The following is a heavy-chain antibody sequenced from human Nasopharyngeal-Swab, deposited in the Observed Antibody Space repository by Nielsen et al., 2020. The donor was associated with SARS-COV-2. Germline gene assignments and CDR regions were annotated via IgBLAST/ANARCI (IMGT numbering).Heavy chain of an antibody. Sequence: GGSLRLSCAASGFTFSSYNLNWVRQAPGKGLEWVSSISSSSSYIYYADSVKGRFTISRDNAKNSLYLQMNSLRAEDTAVYYCARDLGYSYGPYYFDYWGQGTQVTVSS. J-gene: IGHJ4*02. D-gene: IGHD5-18*01. CDR2: ISSSSSYI. V-gene: IGHV3-21*01. CDR3: ARDLGYSYGPYYFDY. CDR1: GFTFSSYN.